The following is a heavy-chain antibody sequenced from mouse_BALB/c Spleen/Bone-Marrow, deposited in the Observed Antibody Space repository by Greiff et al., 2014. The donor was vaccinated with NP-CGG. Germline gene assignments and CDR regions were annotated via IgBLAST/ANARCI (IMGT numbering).Heavy chain of an antibody. J-gene: IGHJ3*01. CDR1: GFTFSTYG. CDR2: INNNGGST. V-gene: IGHV5-6-3*01. Sequence: EVQLQQSGGGLVQPGGSLKLSCAASGFTFSTYGMSWVRQTPDKRLELVASINNNGGSTYYPDSVKGRFTISRDNAKNTLYLQMSSLESEDTAMYYCARDHVVGYWGQGTLVTVSA. CDR3: ARDHVVGY.